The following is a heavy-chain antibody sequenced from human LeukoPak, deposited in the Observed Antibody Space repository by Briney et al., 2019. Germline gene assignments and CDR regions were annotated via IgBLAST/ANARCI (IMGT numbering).Heavy chain of an antibody. CDR1: GGSFSGYY. V-gene: IGHV4-34*01. CDR3: AREPVTAIFDY. D-gene: IGHD2-21*02. CDR2: INHSGST. J-gene: IGHJ4*02. Sequence: SETLSLTCAVYGGSFSGYYWSWIRQPPGKGLEWIGEINHSGSTNYNPSLKSRVTISVDTSKNQFSLKLSSVTAADTAVYYCAREPVTAIFDYWGQGTLVTVSS.